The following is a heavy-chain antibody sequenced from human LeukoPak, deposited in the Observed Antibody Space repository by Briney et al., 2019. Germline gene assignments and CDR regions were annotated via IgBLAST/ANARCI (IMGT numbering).Heavy chain of an antibody. CDR1: VYSFISYS. D-gene: IGHD1-14*01. Sequence: ASVNVSCKASVYSFISYSLYWVRQAPGQGLEWMGWISPYNGNTNYAQNLQGRVTMTTDTSTSTAYMELRSLRSDDTAVYYCARVDNGGFTWSLYYFDYWGQGTLVTVSS. V-gene: IGHV1-18*01. J-gene: IGHJ4*02. CDR3: ARVDNGGFTWSLYYFDY. CDR2: ISPYNGNT.